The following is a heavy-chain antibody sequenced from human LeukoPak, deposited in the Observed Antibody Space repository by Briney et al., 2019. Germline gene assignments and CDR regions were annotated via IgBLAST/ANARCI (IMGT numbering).Heavy chain of an antibody. CDR2: ISYDGSNK. CDR3: AKDGLTKYGDHYYFDY. J-gene: IGHJ4*02. V-gene: IGHV3-30*18. CDR1: GFTFSSYG. Sequence: GGSLRLSCAASGFTFSSYGMHWVRQAPGKGLEWVAVISYDGSNKYYADSVKGRFTISRDNSKNTLYLQMNSLRAEDTAVYYRAKDGLTKYGDHYYFDYWGQGTLVTVSS. D-gene: IGHD4-17*01.